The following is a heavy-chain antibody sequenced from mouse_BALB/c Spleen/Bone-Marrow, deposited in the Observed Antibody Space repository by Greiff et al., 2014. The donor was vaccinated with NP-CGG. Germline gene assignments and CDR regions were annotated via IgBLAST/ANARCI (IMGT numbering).Heavy chain of an antibody. CDR1: GYNFTSYW. V-gene: IGHV1-55*01. CDR3: ARFSQLGLLAY. J-gene: IGHJ3*01. D-gene: IGHD3-1*01. Sequence: VQLLESGAELVKPGTSVKLSCKASGYNFTSYWINWVKLRPGQGLEWIGDIYPGSGSTNYNEKFKSKATLTVDTSSSTAYMQLSSLASEDSALYYCARFSQLGLLAYWGQGTPVTVSA. CDR2: IYPGSGST.